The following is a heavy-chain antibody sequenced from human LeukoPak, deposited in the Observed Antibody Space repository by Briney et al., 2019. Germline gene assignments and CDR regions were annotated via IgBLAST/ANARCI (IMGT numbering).Heavy chain of an antibody. V-gene: IGHV3-21*01. D-gene: IGHD3-10*01. CDR3: ARDANRVGEGGYFDY. Sequence: GGSLRLSCAASGFTFSSYSMNWVRQAPGKGLEWVSSISSSSSYIYYADSVKGRFTISRDNAKNSLYLQMNSLRAEDTAVYYCARDANRVGEGGYFDYWGQGTLVTVSS. J-gene: IGHJ4*02. CDR1: GFTFSSYS. CDR2: ISSSSSYI.